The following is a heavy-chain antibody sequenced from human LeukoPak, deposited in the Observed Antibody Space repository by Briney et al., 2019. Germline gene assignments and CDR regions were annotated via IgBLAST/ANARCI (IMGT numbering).Heavy chain of an antibody. Sequence: GGSLRLSCAASGFTFSSYSKNWVRQAPGKGLEWVSSISSSSSYIYYADSVKGRFTISRDNAKNSLYLQMNSLRAEDTAVYYCAKSSTSSQSPFDYWGQGTLVTVSS. J-gene: IGHJ4*02. D-gene: IGHD2-2*01. CDR2: ISSSSSYI. V-gene: IGHV3-21*01. CDR1: GFTFSSYS. CDR3: AKSSTSSQSPFDY.